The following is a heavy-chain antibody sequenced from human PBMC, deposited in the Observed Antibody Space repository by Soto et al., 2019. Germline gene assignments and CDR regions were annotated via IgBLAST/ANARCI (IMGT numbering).Heavy chain of an antibody. Sequence: ASVKVSCKASGYTFTSYDINWVRQATGQGLEWMGWMNPNSGNTGYAQKFQGRVTMTRNTSISTAYMELSSLRSEDTAVYYCARASYYDFWSGYYWFDPWGQGTLVTVSS. D-gene: IGHD3-3*01. CDR3: ARASYYDFWSGYYWFDP. J-gene: IGHJ5*02. CDR1: GYTFTSYD. CDR2: MNPNSGNT. V-gene: IGHV1-8*01.